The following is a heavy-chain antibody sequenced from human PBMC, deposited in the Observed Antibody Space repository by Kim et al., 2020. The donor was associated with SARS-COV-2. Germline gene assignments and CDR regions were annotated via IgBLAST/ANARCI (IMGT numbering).Heavy chain of an antibody. V-gene: IGHV3-43*02. D-gene: IGHD3-9*01. J-gene: IGHJ6*02. CDR3: ARWDGDTTGYYYHGLDV. CDR1: GFTFVNYA. CDR2: ISGDGGRT. Sequence: GSLRLSCAASGFTFVNYAMHWVRQVPGKGLEWVSLISGDGGRTYYAGSVRGRFTISRDNIKNSLYLQMNDLRIEDTALYYCARWDGDTTGYYYHGLDVWGQGTTVAVSS.